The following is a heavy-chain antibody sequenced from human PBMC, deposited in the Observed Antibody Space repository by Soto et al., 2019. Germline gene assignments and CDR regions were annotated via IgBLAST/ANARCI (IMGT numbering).Heavy chain of an antibody. CDR1: GGTFSSYA. V-gene: IGHV1-69*13. J-gene: IGHJ6*02. CDR2: IIPIFGTA. Sequence: GASVKVSCKASGGTFSSYAISWVRQAPGQGLEWMGGIIPIFGTANYAQKFQGRVTITADESTSTAYMELSSLRSEDTAVYYCASAGDDEGNHYEGRGMDVWGQGTTVTVSS. CDR3: ASAGDDEGNHYEGRGMDV. D-gene: IGHD1-26*01.